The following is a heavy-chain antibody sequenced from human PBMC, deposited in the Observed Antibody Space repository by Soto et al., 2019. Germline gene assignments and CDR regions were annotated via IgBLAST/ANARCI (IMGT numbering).Heavy chain of an antibody. V-gene: IGHV3-23*01. CDR1: GFTFSNFA. CDR3: AKDEMGATDY. Sequence: PGGSLRLSCAASGFTFSNFALSWVRQPPGKGPEWVAAISAGGDNSYNADCVESRFTISRDNSKETVSLQMNRVGAEDSAIYYCAKDEMGATDYWGQGTLVTVSS. CDR2: ISAGGDNS. D-gene: IGHD1-26*01. J-gene: IGHJ4*02.